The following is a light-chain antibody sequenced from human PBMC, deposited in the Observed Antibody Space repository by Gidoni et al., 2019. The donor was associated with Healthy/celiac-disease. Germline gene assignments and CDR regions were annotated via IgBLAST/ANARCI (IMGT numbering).Light chain of an antibody. J-gene: IGLJ2*01. CDR3: QAWDSSPVV. Sequence: SYDLTQPPSVSVSPGQTASITCSGDKLGDKYYCWYQQKPGQSPVLVIYQDSKRPSGIPERFSGSNSGNTATLAISGTQAMDEADYYCQAWDSSPVVFGGGTKLTVL. CDR2: QDS. V-gene: IGLV3-1*01. CDR1: KLGDKY.